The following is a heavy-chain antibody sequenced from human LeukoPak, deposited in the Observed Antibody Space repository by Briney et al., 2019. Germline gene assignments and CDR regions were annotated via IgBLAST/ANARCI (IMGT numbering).Heavy chain of an antibody. V-gene: IGHV7-4-1*02. J-gene: IGHJ3*02. CDR1: GYTFTSYA. CDR3: ARQLWLQNAFDI. CDR2: INTNTGNP. Sequence: ASVKVSCKASGYTFTSYAMNWVRQAPGQGLEWMGWINTNTGNPTYAQGFTGRFLFSLDTSFSTAYLQISSLKAEDTAVYYCARQLWLQNAFDIWGQGTMVTVSS. D-gene: IGHD5-18*01.